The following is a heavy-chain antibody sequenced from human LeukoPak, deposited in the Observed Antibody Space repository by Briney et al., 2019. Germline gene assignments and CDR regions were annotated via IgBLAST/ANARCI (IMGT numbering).Heavy chain of an antibody. J-gene: IGHJ4*02. V-gene: IGHV3-23*01. Sequence: GGSLRLSCAASGLTFSSYAMSWVRQAPGKGLEWVSAISGSGGSTYYADSVKGRFTISRDNSKNTLYLQMNSLRAEDTAVYYCAKVPGSTLMIARRDFDYWGQGTLVTVSS. CDR3: AKVPGSTLMIARRDFDY. CDR1: GLTFSSYA. CDR2: ISGSGGST. D-gene: IGHD3-22*01.